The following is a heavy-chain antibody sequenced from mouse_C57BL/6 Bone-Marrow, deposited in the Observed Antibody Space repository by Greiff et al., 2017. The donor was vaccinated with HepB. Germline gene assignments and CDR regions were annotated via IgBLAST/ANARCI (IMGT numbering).Heavy chain of an antibody. V-gene: IGHV5-6*01. CDR2: ISSGGSYT. CDR3: ARQRYL. Sequence: EVKLMESGGDLVKPGGSLKLSCAASGFTFSSYGMSWVRQTPDKRLEWVATISSGGSYTYYPDSVKGRFTISRDNAKNTLYLQMSSLKSEDTAMYYCARQRYLWGTGTTVTVSS. J-gene: IGHJ1*03. CDR1: GFTFSSYG.